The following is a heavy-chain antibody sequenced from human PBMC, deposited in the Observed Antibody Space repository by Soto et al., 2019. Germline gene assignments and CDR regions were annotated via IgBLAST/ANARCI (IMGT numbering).Heavy chain of an antibody. CDR2: INAGNGNT. V-gene: IGHV1-3*01. Sequence: SXNVSLEASGYTFTSYAMHWFRQAPGQRLEWMGWINAGNGNTKYSQKFQGRVTITRDTSASTAYMELSSLRSEDTAVYYCARERPTYCGGDSYSSHPWFDPCGQRTLVTVSS. J-gene: IGHJ5*02. D-gene: IGHD2-21*02. CDR3: ARERPTYCGGDSYSSHPWFDP. CDR1: GYTFTSYA.